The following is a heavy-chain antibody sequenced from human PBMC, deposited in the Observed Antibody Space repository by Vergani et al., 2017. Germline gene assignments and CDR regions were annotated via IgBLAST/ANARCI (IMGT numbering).Heavy chain of an antibody. CDR1: GFTFSSYW. CDR3: AREKLGYCSGGSCYGMDV. V-gene: IGHV3-7*03. Sequence: EVQLVESGGGLVQPGGSLRLSCAASGFTFSSYWMSWVRQAPGKGLEWVANIKQDGSEKYYVDSVKGRFTISRDNAKNSLYLQMNSLRAEDTAVYYCAREKLGYCSGGSCYGMDVWGQGTTVTVSS. D-gene: IGHD2-15*01. J-gene: IGHJ6*02. CDR2: IKQDGSEK.